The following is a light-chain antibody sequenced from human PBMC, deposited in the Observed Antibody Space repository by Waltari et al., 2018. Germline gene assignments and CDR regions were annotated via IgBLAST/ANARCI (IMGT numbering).Light chain of an antibody. J-gene: IGKJ2*01. V-gene: IGKV1-39*01. Sequence: DIQMTQFPSSLSASVGDRVTISCRASQNINRYLNWYQQKPGKAPKLLICAASTLQSGDPARFSGSGSGTDFTLTISSLQPEDSASYYCQQSYRTPYTFGQGTKVEV. CDR3: QQSYRTPYT. CDR2: AAS. CDR1: QNINRY.